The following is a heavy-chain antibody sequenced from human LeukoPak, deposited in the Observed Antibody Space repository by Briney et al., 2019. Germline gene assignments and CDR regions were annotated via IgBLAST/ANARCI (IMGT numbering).Heavy chain of an antibody. J-gene: IGHJ3*02. CDR1: GFTFSSYS. V-gene: IGHV3-30*03. D-gene: IGHD2-2*01. Sequence: GGSLRLSCAASGFTFSSYSMNWVRQAPGKGLEWVAVISYDGSNKYYADSVKGRFTISRDNFKNTLYLQMNSLRAEDTAVYYCARNIVVVPAAGAFDIWGQGTMVTVSS. CDR3: ARNIVVVPAAGAFDI. CDR2: ISYDGSNK.